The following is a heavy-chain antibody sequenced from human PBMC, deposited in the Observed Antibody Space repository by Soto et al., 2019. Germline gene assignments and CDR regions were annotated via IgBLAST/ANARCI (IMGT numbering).Heavy chain of an antibody. CDR2: IDYSGST. D-gene: IGHD3-22*01. Sequence: QVQLQESGPGLVKPSETLSLTCTVSGGSISSYYWSWIRQPPGKGLEWIGYIDYSGSTNYNPSLKIRATISVDTSKNQFSLKLSSVTAADTAVYYCAREGYSSGYYYYYGMDVWGQGTTVTVSS. J-gene: IGHJ6*02. CDR3: AREGYSSGYYYYYGMDV. CDR1: GGSISSYY. V-gene: IGHV4-59*01.